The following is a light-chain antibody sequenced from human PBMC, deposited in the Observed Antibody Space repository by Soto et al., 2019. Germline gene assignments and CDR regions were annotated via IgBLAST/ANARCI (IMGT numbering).Light chain of an antibody. CDR2: GAS. J-gene: IGKJ1*01. Sequence: EIVLTQSPGTLSLSPGERATLSCRASQSVSSSYLAWYQQKPGQAHRLLIYGASSRATGIPDRFSGRGSGTDFTLTISRLEPEDFAVYYCQQYGSSPPWTFGQGTKVEIK. CDR3: QQYGSSPPWT. CDR1: QSVSSSY. V-gene: IGKV3-20*01.